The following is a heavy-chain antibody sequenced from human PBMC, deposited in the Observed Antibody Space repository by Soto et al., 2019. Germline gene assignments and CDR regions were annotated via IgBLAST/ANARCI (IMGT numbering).Heavy chain of an antibody. CDR1: GFTFSSYA. CDR2: ISYDGSNK. Sequence: QVQLVESGGGVVQPGRSLRLSCAASGFTFSSYAMHWVRQAPGKGLEWVAVISYDGSNKYYADSVKGRFTISRDNSKNTLYLHMNSLRAEDTSVYYCARGITMIVVANAFDIWGQGTMVTVSS. D-gene: IGHD3-22*01. CDR3: ARGITMIVVANAFDI. J-gene: IGHJ3*02. V-gene: IGHV3-30-3*01.